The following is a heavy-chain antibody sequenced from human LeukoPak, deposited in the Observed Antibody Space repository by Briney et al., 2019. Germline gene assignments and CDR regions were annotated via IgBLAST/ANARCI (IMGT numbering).Heavy chain of an antibody. CDR2: ISYDGSNK. CDR3: ARGLHIAVAGLYYYYGMDV. D-gene: IGHD6-19*01. J-gene: IGHJ6*02. CDR1: GFTFSSYA. Sequence: GGSLRLSCAASGFTFSSYAMHWVRQAPGKGLEWVAVISYDGSNKYYADSVKGRFTISRDNSKNTLYLQMNSLRAEDTAVYYCARGLHIAVAGLYYYYGMDVWGQGTTVTVSS. V-gene: IGHV3-30*14.